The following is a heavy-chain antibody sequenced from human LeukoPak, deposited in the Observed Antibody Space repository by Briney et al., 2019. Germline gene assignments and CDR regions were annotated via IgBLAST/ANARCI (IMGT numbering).Heavy chain of an antibody. V-gene: IGHV3-21*01. CDR1: GFTFSSYS. CDR2: ISSSSSYI. CDR3: ARVNSSGWYEGFDY. Sequence: GGSLRLSCAASGFTFSSYSMNWVRQAPGKGLEWVSSISSSSSYIYYAASVKGRFTISRDNAKNSLYLQMNSMRAEDTAVYYCARVNSSGWYEGFDYWGQGTLVTVSS. D-gene: IGHD6-19*01. J-gene: IGHJ4*02.